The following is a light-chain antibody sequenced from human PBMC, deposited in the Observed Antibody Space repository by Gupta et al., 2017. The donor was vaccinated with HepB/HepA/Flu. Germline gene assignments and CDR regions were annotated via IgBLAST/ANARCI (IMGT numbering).Light chain of an antibody. CDR3: HQDGASPRT. CDR1: QSLSGSL. V-gene: IGKV3-20*01. CDR2: GAS. Sequence: EIVLTQSPGTLSLSPGERATLSCRASQSLSGSLLAWYQQKPGQAPRLLIYGASSRANGIPDRFTGSGSGTDFTLTINRLEPEDFAVYFCHQDGASPRTFGQGTXVEIK. J-gene: IGKJ1*01.